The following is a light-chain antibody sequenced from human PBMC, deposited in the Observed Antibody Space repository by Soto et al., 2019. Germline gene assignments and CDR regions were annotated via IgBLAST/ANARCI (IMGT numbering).Light chain of an antibody. CDR1: QGISNY. J-gene: IGKJ1*01. CDR3: QQYNSAPRT. CDR2: AAS. V-gene: IGKV1-27*01. Sequence: DILMTQSPSSLSASVGDRVTITCRARQGISNYLAWYQQKPGKVPKLLIYAASTLQSGVPSRFSGSGSGTDFTLTISSLQPEDVATYYCQQYNSAPRTFGQGTKVEIK.